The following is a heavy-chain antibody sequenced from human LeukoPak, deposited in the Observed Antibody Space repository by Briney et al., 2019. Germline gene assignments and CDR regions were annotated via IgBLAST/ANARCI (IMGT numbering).Heavy chain of an antibody. CDR2: IIPILSIA. D-gene: IGHD3-3*01. Sequence: SVKVSCKASGGTFSSYAISWVRQAPGQGLEWMGRIIPILSIANYAQKFQGRVTITADESTSTAYMELSSLRSEDTAVYYCTRSRITIFGVVTPFDAFDIWGQGTMVTVSS. J-gene: IGHJ3*02. CDR3: TRSRITIFGVVTPFDAFDI. V-gene: IGHV1-69*04. CDR1: GGTFSSYA.